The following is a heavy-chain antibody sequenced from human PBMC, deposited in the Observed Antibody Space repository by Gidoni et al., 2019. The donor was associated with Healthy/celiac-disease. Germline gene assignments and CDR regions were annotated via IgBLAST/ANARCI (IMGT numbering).Heavy chain of an antibody. D-gene: IGHD2-2*01. Sequence: QVQLVQSGAEVKKPGSSVKVSCKASGGTFRSYAISWVRPAPGQGLEWMGGISPIFGTANYAQKFQGRVTITADESTSTAYMELSSLRSEDTAVYYCAQGGDIVVVPAAMGNYYYYGMDVWGQGTTVTVSS. CDR2: ISPIFGTA. J-gene: IGHJ6*02. V-gene: IGHV1-69*01. CDR1: GGTFRSYA. CDR3: AQGGDIVVVPAAMGNYYYYGMDV.